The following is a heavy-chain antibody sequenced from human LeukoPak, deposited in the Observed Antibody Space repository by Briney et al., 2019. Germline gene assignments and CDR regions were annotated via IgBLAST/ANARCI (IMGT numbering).Heavy chain of an antibody. V-gene: IGHV3-48*04. D-gene: IGHD2-2*01. CDR3: ARGVVPAATSFDP. Sequence: GGSLRLSCAASGLAFSSSTMSWVRQAPGKGLEWVSYISSSSSTIYYADSVKGRFTISRDNAKNSLYLQMNSLRAEDTAVYYCARGVVPAATSFDPWGQGTLVTVSS. CDR1: GLAFSSST. J-gene: IGHJ5*02. CDR2: ISSSSSTI.